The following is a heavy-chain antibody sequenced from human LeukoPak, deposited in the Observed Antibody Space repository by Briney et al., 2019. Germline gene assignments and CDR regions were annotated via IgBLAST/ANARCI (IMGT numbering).Heavy chain of an antibody. CDR1: GYTFTGYY. CDR3: ARNSGSYYVAVPEDAFDI. D-gene: IGHD1-26*01. CDR2: INPNSGGT. Sequence: GASVKVSCKASGYTFTGYYMHWVRQAPGQGLEWMGWINPNSGGTNYAQKFQGRVTMTRDTSISTAYMELSRLRSDDTAVYYCARNSGSYYVAVPEDAFDIWGQGTMVTVSS. V-gene: IGHV1-2*02. J-gene: IGHJ3*02.